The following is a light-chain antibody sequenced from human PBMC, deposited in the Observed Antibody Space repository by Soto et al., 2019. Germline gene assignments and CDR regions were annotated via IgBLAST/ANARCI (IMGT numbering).Light chain of an antibody. V-gene: IGKV3-15*01. CDR1: QSVSSN. CDR2: GAS. Sequence: EIAMTQSPGTLSVSPGERATLSCRASQSVSSNLAWYQQKPGQAPRLLIYGASTRATGIPARFSGSGSGTELTLTISSLQSEEFAVYCCLQYNNWPKYTFGQGTKREIK. J-gene: IGKJ2*01. CDR3: LQYNNWPKYT.